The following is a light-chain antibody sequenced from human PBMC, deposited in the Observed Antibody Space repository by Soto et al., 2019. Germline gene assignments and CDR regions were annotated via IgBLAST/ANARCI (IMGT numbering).Light chain of an antibody. CDR1: QSVSSN. Sequence: EVAVTQSPATLSVSPGERVTLSCRASQSVSSNLAWYQQKPGRAPRLLIYGASTRATGIPARFSGSGSGTHFTLTISRLQSEDFAVYYCHQYNNWPRTFGRGTKVEIK. CDR3: HQYNNWPRT. V-gene: IGKV3-15*01. CDR2: GAS. J-gene: IGKJ1*01.